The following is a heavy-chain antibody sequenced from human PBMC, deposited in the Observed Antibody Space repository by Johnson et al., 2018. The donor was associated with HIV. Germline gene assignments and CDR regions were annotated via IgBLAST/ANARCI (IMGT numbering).Heavy chain of an antibody. D-gene: IGHD4-11*01. J-gene: IGHJ3*02. CDR3: AKMEFDYSNYAAPLSLHDAFDI. CDR1: GFTFSSYA. CDR2: ISYDGSNK. V-gene: IGHV3-30-3*02. Sequence: QMQLVESGGGVVQPGRSLRLSCAASGFTFSSYAMHWVRQAPGKGLEWVAVISYDGSNKYYADSVTGRFTISRDNSKNTLYLQMNSLRAEDTAVYYCAKMEFDYSNYAAPLSLHDAFDIWGQGTMVTVSS.